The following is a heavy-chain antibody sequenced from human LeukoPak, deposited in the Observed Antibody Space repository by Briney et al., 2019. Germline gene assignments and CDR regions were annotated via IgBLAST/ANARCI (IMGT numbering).Heavy chain of an antibody. Sequence: ASVKVSCKASGYTFTSYDINWVRQATGQGLEWMGWMNPNSGNTGYAQKFQGRVTMTRNTSISTAYMELSSLRSEDTAVYYCARVLKVRRFLEWPPRGSYYYGIDVWGQGTTVTVSS. D-gene: IGHD3-3*01. V-gene: IGHV1-8*01. CDR3: ARVLKVRRFLEWPPRGSYYYGIDV. J-gene: IGHJ6*02. CDR1: GYTFTSYD. CDR2: MNPNSGNT.